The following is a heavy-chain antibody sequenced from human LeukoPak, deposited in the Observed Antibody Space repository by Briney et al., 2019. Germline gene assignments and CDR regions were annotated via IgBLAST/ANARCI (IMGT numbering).Heavy chain of an antibody. CDR2: IYYSGST. CDR1: GGSIRSSSCY. J-gene: IGHJ3*02. CDR3: ARDLYSSRTNDAFDI. D-gene: IGHD6-13*01. V-gene: IGHV4-39*07. Sequence: PSETLSLTCTVSGGSIRSSSCYWGWIRQPPGTGLEWIGSIYYSGSTYYNPSLKSRVTISVDTAKNQFSLKLSSVTAADTAVYYCARDLYSSRTNDAFDIWGQGTMVTVSS.